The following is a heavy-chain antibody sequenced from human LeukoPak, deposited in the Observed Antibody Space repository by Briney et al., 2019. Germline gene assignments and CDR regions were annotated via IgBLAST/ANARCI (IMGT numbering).Heavy chain of an antibody. Sequence: PGGSLRLSCAASGFTFSSYAMSWVRQAPGKGLEWVSAISGSGGSTYYADSVKGRFTISRDNSKNTLYLQMNSLRAEDTAVYYCATARRGMVDTPWVQNSGYYFDHWGQGTLVTVSS. CDR2: ISGSGGST. V-gene: IGHV3-23*01. CDR1: GFTFSSYA. CDR3: ATARRGMVDTPWVQNSGYYFDH. D-gene: IGHD5-18*01. J-gene: IGHJ4*02.